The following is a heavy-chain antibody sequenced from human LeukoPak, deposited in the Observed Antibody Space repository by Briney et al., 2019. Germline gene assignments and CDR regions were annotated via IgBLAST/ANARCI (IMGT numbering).Heavy chain of an antibody. CDR2: IYFSGTT. CDR3: ARVPSAYYYYMDV. V-gene: IGHV4-61*02. CDR1: GGSISSHNYY. J-gene: IGHJ6*03. Sequence: SETLSLTCSVSGGSISSHNYYWSWIRQPAGKALEWIGRIYFSGTTDYNPSLKSRVTMSLDSSKSQFSLRLTSVTAADTAVYFSARVPSAYYYYMDVWGPGTTVTVSS.